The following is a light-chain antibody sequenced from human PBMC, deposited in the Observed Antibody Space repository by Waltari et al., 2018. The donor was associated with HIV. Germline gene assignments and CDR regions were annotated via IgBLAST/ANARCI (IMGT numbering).Light chain of an antibody. J-gene: IGLJ2*01. Sequence: QSVLTQPPSPSGTPGQSVTIPCSGRRSNIGVNSVPWYQQLPGAAPKLLIYNNNQRPSGVPERFSGSKSGTSASLAISGLQSEDEAHYYCAAWDDDGLNALFGGGTKLTVL. CDR1: RSNIGVNS. CDR2: NNN. CDR3: AAWDDDGLNAL. V-gene: IGLV1-44*01.